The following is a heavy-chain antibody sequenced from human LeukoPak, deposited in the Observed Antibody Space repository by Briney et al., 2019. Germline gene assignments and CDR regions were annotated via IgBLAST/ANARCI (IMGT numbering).Heavy chain of an antibody. Sequence: GESLKISCKGSGCSITGYWIAWVRQMRGKCLEWRGIIYPGDSDDTYSPSLPGQVTISADKSISTASLQWSSLKASDTAMYYCARLIGGGPNYYGMDVWGQGTTVTVPS. CDR1: GCSITGYW. D-gene: IGHD3-10*01. V-gene: IGHV5-51*01. CDR2: IYPGDSDD. J-gene: IGHJ6*02. CDR3: ARLIGGGPNYYGMDV.